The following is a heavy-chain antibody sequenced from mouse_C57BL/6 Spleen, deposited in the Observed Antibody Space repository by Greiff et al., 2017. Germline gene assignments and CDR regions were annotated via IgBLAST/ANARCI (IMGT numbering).Heavy chain of an antibody. V-gene: IGHV1-55*01. CDR1: GYTFTSYW. J-gene: IGHJ3*01. CDR2: IYPGSGST. D-gene: IGHD2-4*01. CDR3: ARREGDYDEAWFAY. Sequence: VQLQQPGAELVKPGASVKMSCKASGYTFTSYWITWVKQRPGQGLEWIGDIYPGSGSTNYNEKFKSKATLTVDTSSSTAYMQLSRLTSEDSSVYYCARREGDYDEAWFAYWGQGTLVTVSA.